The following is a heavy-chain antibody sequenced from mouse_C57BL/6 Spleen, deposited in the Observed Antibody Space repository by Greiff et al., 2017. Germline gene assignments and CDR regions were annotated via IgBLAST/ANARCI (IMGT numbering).Heavy chain of an antibody. CDR1: GYAFSSSW. D-gene: IGHD1-1*01. CDR3: ARLAYYGSSYWYFDG. CDR2: IYPGDGDT. J-gene: IGHJ1*03. V-gene: IGHV1-82*01. Sequence: QVQLQQSGPELVKPGASVKISCKASGYAFSSSWMNWVKQRPGKGLEWIGRIYPGDGDTNYNGKFKGKATLTADKSSSTAYMQLSSLTSEDSAVYFCARLAYYGSSYWYFDGWGTGTTVTVSS.